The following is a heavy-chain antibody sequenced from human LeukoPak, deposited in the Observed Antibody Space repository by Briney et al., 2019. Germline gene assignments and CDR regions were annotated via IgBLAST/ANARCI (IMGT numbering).Heavy chain of an antibody. V-gene: IGHV3-9*01. CDR3: ARGYSGSYRVDY. CDR1: GFTFDDYA. D-gene: IGHD1-26*01. J-gene: IGHJ4*02. Sequence: PGGSLTLSCAASGFTFDDYAMHWVRQAPGKGLEWVSGISWNSGSIGYADSVKGRFTISRDNAKNTLYLKMNSLRAEDTAVYYCARGYSGSYRVDYWGQGTLVTVSS. CDR2: ISWNSGSI.